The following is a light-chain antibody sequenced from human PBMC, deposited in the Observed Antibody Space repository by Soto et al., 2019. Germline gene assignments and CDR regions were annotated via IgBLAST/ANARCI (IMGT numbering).Light chain of an antibody. J-gene: IGLJ1*01. CDR2: DVS. CDR1: SSDVGAYNY. CDR3: TSLPGSNNYV. V-gene: IGLV2-8*01. Sequence: QSALTQPPSASGSPGQSVTISCTGTSSDVGAYNYVSWYQQHPGKAPKLMIYDVSKRPSGVPDRFSGSKSGNTASLTVSGLQAEDEAEYYCTSLPGSNNYVFGAGTKLTVL.